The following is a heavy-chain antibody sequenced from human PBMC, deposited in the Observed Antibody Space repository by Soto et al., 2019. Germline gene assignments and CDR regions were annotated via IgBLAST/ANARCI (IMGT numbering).Heavy chain of an antibody. CDR2: TSYDGSSE. J-gene: IGHJ4*02. CDR3: ARPWYDSSGYSLDY. V-gene: IGHV3-30-3*01. CDR1: GFTFSSYT. Sequence: QVQLVESGGGVVQPGRSLRLSCAASGFTFSSYTMHWVRQAPGKGLEWVAVTSYDGSSEYYAESVKGRFTISRDNSKNTLYLQMNSLRAEDTAVYYCARPWYDSSGYSLDYWGQGTLVTVSS. D-gene: IGHD3-22*01.